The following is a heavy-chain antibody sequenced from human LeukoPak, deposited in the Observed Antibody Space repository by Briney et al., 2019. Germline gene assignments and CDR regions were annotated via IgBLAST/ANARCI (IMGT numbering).Heavy chain of an antibody. J-gene: IGHJ4*02. V-gene: IGHV3-30-3*01. CDR2: ISYDGSNK. Sequence: GRSLRLSCAASGFTFSSYTIHWVRQAPGKGLEWVTIISYDGSNKYYADSVKGRFTISRDNSKNTLYLQMNSLRAEDTAVYYCAKGAGSDSSGYLFDYWGQGTLVTVSS. D-gene: IGHD3-22*01. CDR3: AKGAGSDSSGYLFDY. CDR1: GFTFSSYT.